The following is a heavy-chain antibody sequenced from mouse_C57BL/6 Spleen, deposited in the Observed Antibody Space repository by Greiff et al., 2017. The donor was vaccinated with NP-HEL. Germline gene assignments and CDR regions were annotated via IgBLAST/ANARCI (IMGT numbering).Heavy chain of an antibody. J-gene: IGHJ2*01. CDR1: GYTFTSYW. CDR2: IYPSDSET. V-gene: IGHV1-61*01. D-gene: IGHD2-4*01. Sequence: QVQLQQPGAELVRPGSSVKLSCKASGYTFTSYWMDWVKQRPGQGLEWIGNIYPSDSETHYNQKFKDKATLTVDKSSSTAYMQLSSLTSEDSAVYYCARQDDYGFDYWGQGTTLTVSS. CDR3: ARQDDYGFDY.